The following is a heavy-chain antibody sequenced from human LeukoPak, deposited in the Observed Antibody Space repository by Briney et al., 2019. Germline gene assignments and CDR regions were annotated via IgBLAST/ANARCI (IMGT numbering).Heavy chain of an antibody. Sequence: GGSLRLSCAASGFTFSSYARSWVRQDPGKGLEWVSAISSSGGTTGYADSVKGRFTISRDNSKNMLYLQMNSLRAEDTALYYCAKDLEQTYSGWSTSYDDCGHGTLVTVS. CDR2: ISSSGGTT. J-gene: IGHJ4*01. CDR1: GFTFSSYA. V-gene: IGHV3-23*01. D-gene: IGHD6-19*01. CDR3: AKDLEQTYSGWSTSYDD.